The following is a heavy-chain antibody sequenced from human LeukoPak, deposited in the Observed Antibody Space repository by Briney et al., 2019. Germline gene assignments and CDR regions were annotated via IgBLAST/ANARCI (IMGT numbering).Heavy chain of an antibody. CDR3: ARLGKTYYMDV. CDR2: LYHSGAA. J-gene: IGHJ6*03. Sequence: SETLTLSCTASGVTISKYYRQWLRQTPGKGLEWIGNLYHSGAADYNPSLKTPVTTSIDPSKDQFSLSLRSSTAADTAVYFCARLGKTYYMDVWGTGTTVTVSS. CDR1: GVTISKYY. V-gene: IGHV4-59*08. D-gene: IGHD1/OR15-1a*01.